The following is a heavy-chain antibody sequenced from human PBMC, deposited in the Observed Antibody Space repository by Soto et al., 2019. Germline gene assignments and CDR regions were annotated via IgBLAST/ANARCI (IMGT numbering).Heavy chain of an antibody. CDR3: ARVRYYGSGSYYNSWFDY. V-gene: IGHV4-4*01. Sequence: PSETLSLTCAVSGGSISSSNWWSWVRQPPGKGLEWIGEIYHSGSTNYNPSLKSRVTISVDKSKNQFSLKLSSVTAADTAVYCCARVRYYGSGSYYNSWFDYWGQGTLVTVSS. D-gene: IGHD3-10*01. J-gene: IGHJ4*02. CDR2: IYHSGST. CDR1: GGSISSSNW.